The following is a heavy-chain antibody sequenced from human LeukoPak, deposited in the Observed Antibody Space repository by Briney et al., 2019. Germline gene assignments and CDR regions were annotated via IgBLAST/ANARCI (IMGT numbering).Heavy chain of an antibody. Sequence: AASVKVSCKASGFTFTSSAMQWVRQARGQRLEWIGWIVVGSGNTNYAQKFQERVTITRDTSISTAYMELSRLRSDDTAVYYCARGDGDYVGNWFDPWGQGTLVTVSS. CDR2: IVVGSGNT. J-gene: IGHJ5*02. V-gene: IGHV1-58*02. CDR1: GFTFTSSA. D-gene: IGHD4-17*01. CDR3: ARGDGDYVGNWFDP.